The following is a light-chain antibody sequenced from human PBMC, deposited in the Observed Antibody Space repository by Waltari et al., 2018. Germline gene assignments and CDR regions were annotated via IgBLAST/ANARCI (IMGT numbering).Light chain of an antibody. Sequence: QSVLTQPPSVSGAPGQRVTFPCPGSSSNLGAGYDVHWYQPVPGTAPKLLIYANNNRPSGVPDRFSGSKSATSASLAITGLQAEDEADYYCQSYDSSLSGSVFGGGTKLTVL. CDR2: ANN. V-gene: IGLV1-40*01. J-gene: IGLJ3*02. CDR1: SSNLGAGYD. CDR3: QSYDSSLSGSV.